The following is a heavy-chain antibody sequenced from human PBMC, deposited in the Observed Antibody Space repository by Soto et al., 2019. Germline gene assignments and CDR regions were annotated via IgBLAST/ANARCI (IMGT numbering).Heavy chain of an antibody. CDR1: GYTFTSYA. CDR2: INAGNGNT. J-gene: IGHJ4*02. V-gene: IGHV1-3*01. Sequence: GASVKVSCKASGYTFTSYAMHWVRQAPGQRLEWMGWINAGNGNTKYSQKFQGRVTITRDTSASTAYMELSSLRSEDTAVYYCARGALRSNPVDYWGQGALVTVSS. CDR3: ARGALRSNPVDY. D-gene: IGHD5-12*01.